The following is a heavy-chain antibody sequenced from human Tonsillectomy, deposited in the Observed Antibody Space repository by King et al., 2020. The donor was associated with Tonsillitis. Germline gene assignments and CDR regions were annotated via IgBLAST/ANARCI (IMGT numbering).Heavy chain of an antibody. J-gene: IGHJ2*01. CDR1: GFTFSSYW. CDR3: AGDSLTATRAFDL. V-gene: IGHV3-7*03. CDR2: IKQDVSEA. D-gene: IGHD1-14*01. Sequence: VQLVESGGGLVQPGGSLRLSCAASGFTFSSYWMSWVRQAPGKGLEWVANIKQDVSEAYYVDSVPGRLTISRDNADNSLYLQMNSLRAEDTAVYYCAGDSLTATRAFDLWGRGTLVTVSS.